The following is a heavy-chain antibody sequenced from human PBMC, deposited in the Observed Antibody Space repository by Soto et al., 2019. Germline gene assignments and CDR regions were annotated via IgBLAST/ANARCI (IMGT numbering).Heavy chain of an antibody. CDR2: IIPNFGTA. CDR3: ARGGKRLWLRSYYYYYGMDV. Sequence: QVQLVQSGAEVKKPGSSVKVSCKASGGTFSSYAISWVRQAPGQGLEWMGGIIPNFGTANYAQKFQGRVTINADESTSTAYMELSSLRSEDTAVYYCARGGKRLWLRSYYYYYGMDVWGQGTTVTVSS. V-gene: IGHV1-69*01. J-gene: IGHJ6*02. CDR1: GGTFSSYA. D-gene: IGHD5-18*01.